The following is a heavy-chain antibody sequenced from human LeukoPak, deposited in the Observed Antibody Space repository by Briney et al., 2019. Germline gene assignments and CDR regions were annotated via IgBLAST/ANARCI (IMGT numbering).Heavy chain of an antibody. D-gene: IGHD5-12*01. CDR3: ARVQYGDYEGGFDY. CDR1: GFPFSAYP. Sequence: GASVKVSCKASGFPFSAYPMHWVRQAAGQGLEWMGLINPNGERTTYSQRLQGRVTMTRDTSTSTVHMELSSLKSEDTATYYCARVQYGDYEGGFDYWGQGTLVTVSS. CDR2: INPNGERT. J-gene: IGHJ4*02. V-gene: IGHV1-46*01.